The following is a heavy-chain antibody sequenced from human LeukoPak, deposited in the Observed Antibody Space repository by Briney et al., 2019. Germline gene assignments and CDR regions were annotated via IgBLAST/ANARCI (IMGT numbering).Heavy chain of an antibody. J-gene: IGHJ4*02. CDR2: IKEDGSEK. CDR1: GFTFSNYW. V-gene: IGHV3-7*01. D-gene: IGHD3-10*01. Sequence: TGGSLRLSCAASGFTFSNYWMSWVRQAPGQGLEWVANIKEDGSEKYYVDSVKGRFTISRDNAKNSLYPQMNSLRAEDTAVYYCARTIRGYWGQGTLVTVSS. CDR3: ARTIRGY.